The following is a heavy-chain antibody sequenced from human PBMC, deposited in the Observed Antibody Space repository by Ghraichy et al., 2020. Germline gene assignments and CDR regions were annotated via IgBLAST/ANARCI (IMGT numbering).Heavy chain of an antibody. CDR3: GRDGSGYAAFYYYGMDV. CDR2: ICHSGNT. J-gene: IGHJ6*02. Sequence: SETLSLTCAVSGFSISSDYCWGWIRQSPGKGPEWIGSICHSGNTYQNPSLKSRVTISVDTSKNHFSLKLSSVTAADTAVYYCGRDGSGYAAFYYYGMDVWGQGTTVTVS. D-gene: IGHD5-12*01. CDR1: GFSISSDYC. V-gene: IGHV4-38-2*02.